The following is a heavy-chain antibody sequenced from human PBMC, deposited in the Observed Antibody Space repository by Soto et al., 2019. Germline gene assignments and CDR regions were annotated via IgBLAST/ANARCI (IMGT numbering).Heavy chain of an antibody. CDR3: ARDQVVYSYERQYGMDV. D-gene: IGHD5-18*01. J-gene: IGHJ6*02. CDR2: ISYDGSNK. V-gene: IGHV3-30-3*01. Sequence: GGSLRLSCAASGFTFSSYAMHWVRQAPGKGLEWVAVISYDGSNKYYADSVKGRFTISRDNSKNTLYLQMNSLRAEDTAVYYCARDQVVYSYERQYGMDVWGQGTTVTVSS. CDR1: GFTFSSYA.